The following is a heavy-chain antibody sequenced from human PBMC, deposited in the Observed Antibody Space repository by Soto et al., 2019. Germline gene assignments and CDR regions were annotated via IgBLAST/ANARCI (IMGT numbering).Heavy chain of an antibody. CDR1: GDSVGRGSFY. CDR3: ARVSTCFFVSSGDCSSDY. V-gene: IGHV4-61*01. CDR2: VFFTGST. J-gene: IGHJ4*02. D-gene: IGHD2-21*01. Sequence: QVQLQESGPGLVKPSETLSLACIVSGDSVGRGSFYWSWIRQPPGKGLEWIGYVFFTGSTNYNPSLKSRVTISIDTSKNQFSLKLISVTAADTAVYYCARVSTCFFVSSGDCSSDYWGQETLVTVSA.